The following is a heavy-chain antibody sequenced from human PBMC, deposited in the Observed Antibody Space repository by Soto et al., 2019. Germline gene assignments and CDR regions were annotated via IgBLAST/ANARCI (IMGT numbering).Heavy chain of an antibody. V-gene: IGHV3-64D*06. CDR2: ISTNGGST. Sequence: PGGSLRLSCAASGFTFGHYGMHWVRQAPGKGLEYVSSISTNGGSTHYADSVKGRFTISRDNSKNTQYLQMSSLRADDTAVYYCVKGEYYYDSSGYYPFDYWGQGTLVTVSS. J-gene: IGHJ4*02. CDR1: GFTFGHYG. CDR3: VKGEYYYDSSGYYPFDY. D-gene: IGHD3-22*01.